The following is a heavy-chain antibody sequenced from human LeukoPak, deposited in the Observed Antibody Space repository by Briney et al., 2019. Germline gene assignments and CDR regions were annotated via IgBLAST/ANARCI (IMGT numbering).Heavy chain of an antibody. CDR1: GGSISSSSYY. V-gene: IGHV4-39*07. CDR3: ARVSSYDCSRTSCLPYFDY. J-gene: IGHJ4*02. Sequence: SETLSLTCTVSGGSISSSSYYWGWIRQPPGKGLEWIGGIHYSGSTYYKPSLKSRVTISVDTSKNQFSLKLSSVTAADTAVYYCARVSSYDCSRTSCLPYFDYWGQGTLVTVSS. D-gene: IGHD2-2*01. CDR2: IHYSGST.